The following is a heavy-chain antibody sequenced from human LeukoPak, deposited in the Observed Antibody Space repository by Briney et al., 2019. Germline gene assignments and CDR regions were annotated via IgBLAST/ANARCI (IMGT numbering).Heavy chain of an antibody. CDR3: VRDETLWTLDW. D-gene: IGHD1-1*01. CDR1: GFTFSAHW. V-gene: IGHV3-74*03. Sequence: GGSLRLSCTASGFTFSAHWIHWVRQPPGMGLVWVSRINERGTDSMYAESVKGRFTISRDNAKNTVYLQMNSLRAEDTAVYYCVRDETLWTLDWWGQGTLVSVSS. J-gene: IGHJ4*02. CDR2: INERGTDS.